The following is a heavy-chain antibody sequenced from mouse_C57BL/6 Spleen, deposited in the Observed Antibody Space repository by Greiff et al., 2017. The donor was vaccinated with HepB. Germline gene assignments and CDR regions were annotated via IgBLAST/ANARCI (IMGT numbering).Heavy chain of an antibody. CDR1: GYTFTSYW. CDR3: ALYGSSSLFDV. V-gene: IGHV1-50*01. Sequence: QVQLQQSGAELVKPGASVKLSCKASGYTFTSYWMQWVKQRPGQGLEWIGEIDPSDSYTNYNQKFKGKATLTVDTSSSTAYMQLSSLTSEDSAVDYCALYGSSSLFDVWGTGTTVTVSS. J-gene: IGHJ1*03. CDR2: IDPSDSYT. D-gene: IGHD1-1*01.